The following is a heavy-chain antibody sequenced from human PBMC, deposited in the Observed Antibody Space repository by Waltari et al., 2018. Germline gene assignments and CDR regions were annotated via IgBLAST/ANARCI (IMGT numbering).Heavy chain of an antibody. Sequence: QVQLVQSGAAVKKPGASVKVSCKAYGYRFTLHYIHWVLQAPGQGLEWMGWINPNSGGTNYAQKFQGRVTMTRDTSISTAYMEVSRLRSDDTAVYYCARGYYGDFTLDYWGQGTLVTVSS. V-gene: IGHV1-2*02. J-gene: IGHJ4*02. CDR1: GYRFTLHY. D-gene: IGHD4-17*01. CDR2: INPNSGGT. CDR3: ARGYYGDFTLDY.